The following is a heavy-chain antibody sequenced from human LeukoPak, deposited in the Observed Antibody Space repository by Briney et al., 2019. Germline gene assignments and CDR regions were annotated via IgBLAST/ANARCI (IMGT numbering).Heavy chain of an antibody. D-gene: IGHD3-16*02. CDR1: GGSFTNYY. CDR2: INTKGST. Sequence: SETLSLTCTVSGGSFTNYYWSWIRQPAGEGLEWIGHINTKGSTSSNPSLKSPVIMSVDTSKNQFSLKLTCVTGADTAVYYCARERVDYVWGNYRYWDYWGQGILVTVSS. CDR3: ARERVDYVWGNYRYWDY. V-gene: IGHV4-4*07. J-gene: IGHJ4*02.